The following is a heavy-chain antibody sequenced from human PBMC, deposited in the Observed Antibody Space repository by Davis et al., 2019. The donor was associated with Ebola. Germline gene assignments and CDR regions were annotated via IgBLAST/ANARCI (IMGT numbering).Heavy chain of an antibody. J-gene: IGHJ6*02. CDR1: GYTFTSYG. V-gene: IGHV1-18*01. Sequence: ASVKVSCKASGYTFTSYGISWVRQAPGQGLEWMGWISAYNGNTNYAQKLQGRVTMTTDTSTSTAYMELRSLRSDDTAVYYCAWEYSSSSPLLYGMDVWGQGTTVTVSS. CDR2: ISAYNGNT. D-gene: IGHD6-6*01. CDR3: AWEYSSSSPLLYGMDV.